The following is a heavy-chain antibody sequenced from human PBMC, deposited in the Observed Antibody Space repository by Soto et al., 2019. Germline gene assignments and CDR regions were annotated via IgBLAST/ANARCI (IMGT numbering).Heavy chain of an antibody. Sequence: SETLSLTCATSGYCIWSGFDWGWIRQPQGEGLEWIGSIFHSGSTYYNPSLKSRVTISVDTAKNQFALKLSYGNAAYTAVYYGARVTRGGMAVWRQGTTVTVSS. J-gene: IGHJ6*02. V-gene: IGHV4-38-2*01. CDR1: GYCIWSGFD. D-gene: IGHD2-2*01. CDR2: IFHSGST. CDR3: ARVTRGGMAV.